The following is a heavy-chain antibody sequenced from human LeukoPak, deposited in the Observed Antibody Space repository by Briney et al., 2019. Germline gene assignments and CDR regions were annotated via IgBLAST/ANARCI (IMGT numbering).Heavy chain of an antibody. D-gene: IGHD3-10*01. CDR1: GFTFSSYG. CDR3: AKDRITMVRGVIDFDY. V-gene: IGHV3-30*18. CDR2: ISYDGSNK. Sequence: PGGSLRLSCAASGFTFSSYGMHWVRQAPGKGLEWVAVISYDGSNKYYADSVKGRFTISRDNSKNTLSLQMNSLRAEDTAVYYCAKDRITMVRGVIDFDYWGQGTLVTVSS. J-gene: IGHJ4*02.